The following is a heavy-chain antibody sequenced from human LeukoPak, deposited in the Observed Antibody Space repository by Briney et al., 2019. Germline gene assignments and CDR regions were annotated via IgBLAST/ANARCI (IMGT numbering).Heavy chain of an antibody. V-gene: IGHV3-20*04. CDR1: GFTFDDYA. Sequence: GGSLRLSCAASGFTFDDYAMHWVRQAPGKGLEWVSGINWNGGSTGYADSVKGRFTISRDNAKNSLYLQMNSLRAEDTALYYCAREIEDDGSVGFDYWGQGTLVTVSS. CDR2: INWNGGST. D-gene: IGHD3-10*01. CDR3: AREIEDDGSVGFDY. J-gene: IGHJ4*02.